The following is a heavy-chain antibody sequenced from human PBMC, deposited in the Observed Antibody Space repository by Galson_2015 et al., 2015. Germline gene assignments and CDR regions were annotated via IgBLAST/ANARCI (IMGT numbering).Heavy chain of an antibody. CDR2: IYSGGST. D-gene: IGHD3-22*01. CDR3: ASDSYDSSGN. Sequence: SLRLSCAASGFTVSSNYMSWVRQAPGRGLEWVSVIYSGGSTYYADSVKGRFTISRDNSKNTLYLQMNSLRAEDTAVYYCASDSYDSSGNWGQETLVTVSS. CDR1: GFTVSSNY. V-gene: IGHV3-53*01. J-gene: IGHJ4*02.